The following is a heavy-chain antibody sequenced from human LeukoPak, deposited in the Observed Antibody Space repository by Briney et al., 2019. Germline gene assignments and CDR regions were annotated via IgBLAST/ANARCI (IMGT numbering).Heavy chain of an antibody. D-gene: IGHD4-17*01. V-gene: IGHV1-69*05. CDR3: AREANYGDYTHFDY. CDR1: GGTFSSYA. Sequence: SVKVSCKASGGTFSSYAISWVRQAPGQGLEWMGRIIPIFGTANYAQKFQGRVTITTDESTSTAYMELSSLRSEDTAVYYCAREANYGDYTHFDYWGQGTLVTVSS. CDR2: IIPIFGTA. J-gene: IGHJ4*02.